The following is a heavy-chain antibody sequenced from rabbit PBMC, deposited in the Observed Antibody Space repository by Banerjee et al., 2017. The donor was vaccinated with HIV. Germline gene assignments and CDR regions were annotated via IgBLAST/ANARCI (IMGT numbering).Heavy chain of an antibody. CDR3: ARSGFIAAMTMVTFNL. D-gene: IGHD2-1*01. CDR2: IAAGSSGST. CDR1: GFTLSSSYW. V-gene: IGHV1S45*01. Sequence: QEQLEESGGGLVKPGGTLTLTCKASGFTLSSSYWISWVRQAPGKGLEWIACIAAGSSGSTYYASWAKGRFTISKTSSTTVTLQMTSLTAADTATYFCARSGFIAAMTMVTFNLWGQGTLVTVS. J-gene: IGHJ4*01.